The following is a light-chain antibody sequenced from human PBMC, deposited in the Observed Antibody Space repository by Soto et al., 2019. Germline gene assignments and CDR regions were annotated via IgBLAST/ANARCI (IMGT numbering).Light chain of an antibody. CDR2: GAS. J-gene: IGKJ1*01. V-gene: IGKV3-15*01. Sequence: EIVMTQSPATLSVSPGERATLSCRASQSVSSNLAWYQQKPGQAPRLLIYGASTRATGIPARFSGSGSGTALTLPISSLQSEDFAVYYCQQYNAWPRTFGQGTKVEIK. CDR3: QQYNAWPRT. CDR1: QSVSSN.